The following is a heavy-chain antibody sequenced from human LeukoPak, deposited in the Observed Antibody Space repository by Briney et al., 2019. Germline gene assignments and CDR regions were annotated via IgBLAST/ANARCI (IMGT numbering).Heavy chain of an antibody. CDR2: SIPIFHTP. D-gene: IGHD2-2*01. J-gene: IGHJ3*02. Sequence: EASVKVSCKASGGTINNYGINWVRQAPGQGLEWMGGSIPIFHTPKYAQRFQGRVTITTDESTSTAYMELSSLISEDTAVYYCARDTGPAALYDAFDIWGQGTMVTVSS. CDR3: ARDTGPAALYDAFDI. V-gene: IGHV1-69*05. CDR1: GGTINNYG.